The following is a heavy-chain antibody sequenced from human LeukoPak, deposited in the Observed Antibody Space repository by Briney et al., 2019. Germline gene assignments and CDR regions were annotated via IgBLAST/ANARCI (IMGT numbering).Heavy chain of an antibody. J-gene: IGHJ6*02. V-gene: IGHV1-2*04. CDR2: INPNSGGT. CDR1: GYTFTGYY. Sequence: ASVKVSCTASGYTFTGYYMHWVRQAPGQGLEWMGWINPNSGGTNYAQKFQGWVTMTRDTSISTAYMELRSLRSDDTAVYYCARGGKYYYGSGSYPTTMDVWGQGTTVTVSS. D-gene: IGHD3-10*01. CDR3: ARGGKYYYGSGSYPTTMDV.